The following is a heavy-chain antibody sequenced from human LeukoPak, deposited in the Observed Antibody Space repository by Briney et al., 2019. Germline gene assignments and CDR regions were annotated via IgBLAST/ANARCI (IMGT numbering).Heavy chain of an antibody. D-gene: IGHD3-22*01. V-gene: IGHV4-39*07. CDR2: VFYNGAT. Sequence: SETLSLTCIVSGGSISSGIYYWAWVRQPPGKGLEWIGTVFYNGATQYSPSLRSRVTISIDTSTNQFSLKLTSVTAADTALYYCATLGFSSGYYYYFDHWGQGTLVTVSS. CDR3: ATLGFSSGYYYYFDH. J-gene: IGHJ4*02. CDR1: GGSISSGIYY.